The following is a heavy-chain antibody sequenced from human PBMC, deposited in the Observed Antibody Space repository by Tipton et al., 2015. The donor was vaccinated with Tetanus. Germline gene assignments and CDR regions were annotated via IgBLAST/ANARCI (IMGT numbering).Heavy chain of an antibody. V-gene: IGHV3-30*04. CDR2: ISYDGSNK. CDR3: ARDLGVAAGDAFDI. Sequence: SLRLSCAASGFTFSSYAMHWVRQAPGKGLEWVAVISYDGSNKYYADSVKGRFTISRDNSKNTLYLQMNSLRAEDTAVYYCARDLGVAAGDAFDIWGQGTMVTVSS. CDR1: GFTFSSYA. D-gene: IGHD3-3*01. J-gene: IGHJ3*02.